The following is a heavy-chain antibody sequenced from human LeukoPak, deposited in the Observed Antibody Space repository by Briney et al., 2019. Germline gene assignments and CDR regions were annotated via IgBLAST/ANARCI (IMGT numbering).Heavy chain of an antibody. V-gene: IGHV3-23*01. D-gene: IGHD3-22*01. CDR1: GFTFRSYA. CDR2: ISGSGGST. J-gene: IGHJ2*01. Sequence: GGSLRLSCAASGFTFRSYAMSWVRQAPGKGLEWVSAISGSGGSTYYADSVKGRFTISRDNSKNTLYPQMNSLRAEDTAVYYCAKRVTMIVVVRWYFDLWGRGTLSLSPQ. CDR3: AKRVTMIVVVRWYFDL.